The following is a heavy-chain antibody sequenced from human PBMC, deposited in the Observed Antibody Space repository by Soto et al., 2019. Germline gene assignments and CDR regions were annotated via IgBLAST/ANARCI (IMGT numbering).Heavy chain of an antibody. D-gene: IGHD2-15*01. CDR2: IYYSGST. CDR3: AREVVVAATPDY. V-gene: IGHV4-61*01. CDR1: GFNVSSGSYY. J-gene: IGHJ4*02. Sequence: SETLSLTCTVSGFNVSSGSYYWSWIRQPPGKGLEWIGYIYYSGSTNYNPSLKSRVTISVDTSKNQFSLKLSSVTAADTAVYYCAREVVVAATPDYWGQGTLVTVSS.